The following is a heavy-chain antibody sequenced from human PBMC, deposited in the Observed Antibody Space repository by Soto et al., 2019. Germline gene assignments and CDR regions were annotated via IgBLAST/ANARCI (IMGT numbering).Heavy chain of an antibody. D-gene: IGHD6-6*01. CDR3: ARPRRGSSSAGYDY. CDR2: IYYSGST. CDR1: GYSISSSNW. V-gene: IGHV4-38-2*01. J-gene: IGHJ4*02. Sequence: SETLSLTCAVSGYSISSSNWWGWIRQPPGKGLEWIGSIYYSGSTYYNPSLKSRVTISVDTSKNQFSLKLSSVTAADTAVYYCARPRRGSSSAGYDYWGQGTLVTVSS.